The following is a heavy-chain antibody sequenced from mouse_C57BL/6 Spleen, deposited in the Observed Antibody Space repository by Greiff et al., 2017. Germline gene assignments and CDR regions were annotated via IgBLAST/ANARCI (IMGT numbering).Heavy chain of an antibody. V-gene: IGHV1-85*01. CDR1: GYTFTSYD. CDR3: ARDGSGYGFAY. D-gene: IGHD3-2*02. CDR2: IYPRDGST. J-gene: IGHJ3*01. Sequence: VQLQQSGPELVKPGASVKLSCKASGYTFTSYDINWVKQRPGQGLEWIGWIYPRDGSTKYNEKFKGKATLTVDTSSSTAYMELHSLTSEDSAVYFCARDGSGYGFAYWGQGTLVTVSA.